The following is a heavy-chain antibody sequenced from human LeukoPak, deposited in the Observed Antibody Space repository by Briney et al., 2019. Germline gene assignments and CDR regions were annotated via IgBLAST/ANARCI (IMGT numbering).Heavy chain of an antibody. CDR3: ATYRSAWSWFDF. V-gene: IGHV1-2*02. CDR1: GYTFTGYY. J-gene: IGHJ4*02. Sequence: ASVKVSCKASGYTFTGYYIHWVRQAPGQGLEGMGWINPLSAGTNYAQQFHGRVTMTRDTSISTAYMELSRLTSDDTALYYCATYRSAWSWFDFWGQGTLVTVSS. D-gene: IGHD6-19*01. CDR2: INPLSAGT.